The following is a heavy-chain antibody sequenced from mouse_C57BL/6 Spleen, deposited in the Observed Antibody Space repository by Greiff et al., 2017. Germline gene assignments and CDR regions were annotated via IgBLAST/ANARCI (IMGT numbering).Heavy chain of an antibody. CDR3: VSLYSNCVDYAMDY. CDR2: IRSKSNNYAT. CDR1: GFSFNTYA. D-gene: IGHD2-5*01. J-gene: IGHJ4*01. V-gene: IGHV10-1*01. Sequence: GGGLVQPKGSLKLSCAASGFSFNTYAMNWVRQAQGKGLEWVARIRSKSNNYATYYDDAVKDRFTISRDDSESMLYLQMNHLKTEDTAMYYCVSLYSNCVDYAMDYWGQGTSVTVAT.